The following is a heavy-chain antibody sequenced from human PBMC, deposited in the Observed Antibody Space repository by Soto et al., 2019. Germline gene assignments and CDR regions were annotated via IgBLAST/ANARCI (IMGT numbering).Heavy chain of an antibody. V-gene: IGHV3-30*18. CDR2: ISYDGSNK. Sequence: QVQLVESGGGVVQPGRSLRLSCAASGFTFSSYGMHWVRQAPGKGLEWVAVISYDGSNKYYADSVKGRFTISRDNSKNMLYLQMNSLRAEDTAVYYCAKARDYGSGSYYGMDVWGQGTTVTVSS. J-gene: IGHJ6*02. CDR3: AKARDYGSGSYYGMDV. D-gene: IGHD3-10*01. CDR1: GFTFSSYG.